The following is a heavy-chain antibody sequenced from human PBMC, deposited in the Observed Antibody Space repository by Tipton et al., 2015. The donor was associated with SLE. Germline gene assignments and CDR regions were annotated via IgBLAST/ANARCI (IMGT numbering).Heavy chain of an antibody. CDR1: GYTFTSYG. CDR3: ARDRAPSPVAGFPFDI. V-gene: IGHV1-18*01. D-gene: IGHD6-19*01. J-gene: IGHJ3*02. CDR2: ISAYNGNT. Sequence: QLVQSGPEVKKPGASAKVSCKASGYTFTSYGISWVRQAPGQGLEWMGWISAYNGNTNYAQKLQGRVTMTTDTSTSTAYMELRSLRSDDTAVYYCARDRAPSPVAGFPFDIWGQGTMVTVSS.